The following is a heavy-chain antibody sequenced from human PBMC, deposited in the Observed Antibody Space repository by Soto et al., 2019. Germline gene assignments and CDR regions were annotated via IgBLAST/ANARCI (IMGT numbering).Heavy chain of an antibody. Sequence: SETLSLTCTVSGGSISSGAYYWSWIRQPPGKGLEWIGYIHYGGSTYYNPSLKSRVTISVDTSKNQFSLKLSSVTAADTAVYYCARYHYDSSGYPWFDPWGQGTLVTVSS. V-gene: IGHV4-30-4*01. CDR3: ARYHYDSSGYPWFDP. CDR1: GGSISSGAYY. D-gene: IGHD3-22*01. CDR2: IHYGGST. J-gene: IGHJ5*02.